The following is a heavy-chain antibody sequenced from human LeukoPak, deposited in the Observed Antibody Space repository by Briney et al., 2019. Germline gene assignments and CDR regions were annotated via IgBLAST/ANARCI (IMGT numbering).Heavy chain of an antibody. CDR2: ISSSSSYI. V-gene: IGHV3-21*01. CDR3: ARGYCSSTSCPLFQH. Sequence: GGSLRLSCAASGFTFSSYSMNWVRQAPGKGLEWVSSISSSSSYIYYADSVKGRFTISRGNVKNSLYLQMNSLRSEDTAVYYCARGYCSSTSCPLFQHWGQGTLVTVSS. J-gene: IGHJ1*01. CDR1: GFTFSSYS. D-gene: IGHD2-2*01.